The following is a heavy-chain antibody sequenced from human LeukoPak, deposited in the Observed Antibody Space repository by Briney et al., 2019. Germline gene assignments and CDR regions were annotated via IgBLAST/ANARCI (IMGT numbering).Heavy chain of an antibody. CDR2: IIPIFGTA. V-gene: IGHV1-69*05. Sequence: GASVKVSCKASGGTFSSYAISWVRQAPGQGLEWMGRIIPIFGTANYAQKFQGRVTITTDESTSTAYTELSSLRSEDTAVYYCASVMTTVTRRFDPWGQGTLVTVSS. J-gene: IGHJ5*02. CDR3: ASVMTTVTRRFDP. D-gene: IGHD4-17*01. CDR1: GGTFSSYA.